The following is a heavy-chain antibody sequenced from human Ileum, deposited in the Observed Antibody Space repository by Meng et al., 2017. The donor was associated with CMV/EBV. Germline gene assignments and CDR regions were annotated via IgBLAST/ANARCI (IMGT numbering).Heavy chain of an antibody. D-gene: IGHD3-9*01. CDR3: ARAKALLDSIDY. Sequence: SCTASEITFNVSSMSWVRQAPGKGLEWVASISKSSTYIYYADSMKGRFTISRDNAKNSLYLQMNSLRAEDTAVYYCARAKALLDSIDYWGLGTLVTVSS. CDR1: EITFNVSS. CDR2: ISKSSTYI. V-gene: IGHV3-21*01. J-gene: IGHJ4*02.